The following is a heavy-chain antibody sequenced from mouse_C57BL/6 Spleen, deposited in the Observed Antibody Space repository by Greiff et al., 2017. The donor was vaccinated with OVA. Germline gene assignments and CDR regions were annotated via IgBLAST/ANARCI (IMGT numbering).Heavy chain of an antibody. CDR2: ISYDGSN. Sequence: EVKLMESGPGLVKPSQSLSLTCSVTGYSITSGYYWNWIRQFPGNKLEWMGYISYDGSNNYNPSLKNRNSITRDTSKNQFFLKLNSVTTEDTATYYCARGSDDYDGYYFDYWGQGTTLTVSS. CDR1: GYSITSGYY. V-gene: IGHV3-6*01. J-gene: IGHJ2*01. CDR3: ARGSDDYDGYYFDY. D-gene: IGHD2-4*01.